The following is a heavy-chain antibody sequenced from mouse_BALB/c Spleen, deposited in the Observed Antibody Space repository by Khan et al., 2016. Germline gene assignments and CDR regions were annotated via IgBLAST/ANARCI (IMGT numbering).Heavy chain of an antibody. CDR1: GFSLTSYG. Sequence: QVQLKESGPGLVQPSQSLSITCTVSGFSLTSYGVHWVRQSPGKGLEWLGVIWRGGSTDYNAAFMSRLSITKDNSKSQVFFKINSLQADDTPIYYCAKNGHYYGSRRYFDVWGAGTTVTVSS. V-gene: IGHV2-5*01. D-gene: IGHD1-1*01. J-gene: IGHJ1*01. CDR2: IWRGGST. CDR3: AKNGHYYGSRRYFDV.